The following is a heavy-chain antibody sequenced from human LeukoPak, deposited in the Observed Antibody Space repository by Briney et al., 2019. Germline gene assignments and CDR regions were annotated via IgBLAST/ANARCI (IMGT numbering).Heavy chain of an antibody. D-gene: IGHD3/OR15-3a*01. CDR2: IGTAGDT. CDR1: GFTLSTYD. J-gene: IGHJ4*02. CDR3: ARGTGTYFDY. V-gene: IGHV3-13*01. Sequence: GGSLRLSCAASGFTLSTYDMHWVRQVTGKGLEWVSVIGTAGDTYYAGSVQGRFAISRENAKNSLYLQMDSLRAGDTAVYYCARGTGTYFDYWGQGTLVTVSS.